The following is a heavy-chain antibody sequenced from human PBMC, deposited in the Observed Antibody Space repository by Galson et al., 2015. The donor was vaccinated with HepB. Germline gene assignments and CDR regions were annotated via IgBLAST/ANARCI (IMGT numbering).Heavy chain of an antibody. J-gene: IGHJ4*02. Sequence: SLRLSCAASRFTFSSYAMDWVRQAPGKGLEWVSSISGSGYSTYYADSVKGRFTISRDNSKNTLSLQTHSLRAEDTAVYYCATAYYSDYWGQGTLVTVSS. CDR1: RFTFSSYA. V-gene: IGHV3-23*01. CDR3: ATAYYSDY. D-gene: IGHD3-10*01. CDR2: ISGSGYST.